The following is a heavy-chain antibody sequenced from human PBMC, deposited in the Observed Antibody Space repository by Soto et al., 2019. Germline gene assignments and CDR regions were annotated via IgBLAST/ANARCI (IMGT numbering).Heavy chain of an antibody. V-gene: IGHV3-23*01. Sequence: GESLKISCAASGFTFSSYAMSWVRQAPGKGLEWVSAISGSGGSTYYADSVKGRFTISRDNSKNTLYLQMNSLRAEDTAVYYCAKGYYDSSGYYRFDYWGQGTLVTVSS. D-gene: IGHD3-22*01. CDR1: GFTFSSYA. CDR2: ISGSGGST. J-gene: IGHJ4*02. CDR3: AKGYYDSSGYYRFDY.